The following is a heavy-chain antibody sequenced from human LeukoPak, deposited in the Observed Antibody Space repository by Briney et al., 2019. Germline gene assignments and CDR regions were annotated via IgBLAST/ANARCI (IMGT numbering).Heavy chain of an antibody. D-gene: IGHD3-9*01. CDR2: IHSSGST. CDR3: ARDPGDTDWYNFDF. V-gene: IGHV4-59*11. Sequence: PSNTLSLTCTVSGGGIRGHFWSWFRRPTGKGLENIGYIHSSGSTNYNPSYKSRVTVSLEMSKNQFSLSLSSVTAADTAVYYCARDPGDTDWYNFDFWGQGILVTVSS. CDR1: GGGIRGHF. J-gene: IGHJ4*02.